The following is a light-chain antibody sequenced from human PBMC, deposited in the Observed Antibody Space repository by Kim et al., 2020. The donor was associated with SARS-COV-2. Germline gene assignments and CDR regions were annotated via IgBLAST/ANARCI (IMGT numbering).Light chain of an antibody. V-gene: IGLV10-54*01. CDR2: RNN. CDR1: SNNVGNQG. J-gene: IGLJ2*01. CDR3: SAWDSSLSARV. Sequence: RQTATLTCTGNSNNVGNQGAAWLQQHQGHPPKLRSYRNNNRPSGISERLSASRSGNTASLTITGLQPEDEADYYCSAWDSSLSARVFGGGTQLTVL.